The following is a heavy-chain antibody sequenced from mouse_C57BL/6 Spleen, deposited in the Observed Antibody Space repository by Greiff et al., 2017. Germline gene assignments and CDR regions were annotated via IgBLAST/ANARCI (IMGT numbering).Heavy chain of an antibody. Sequence: EVQLVESGEGLVKPGGSLKLSCAASGFTFSSYAMSWVRQTPEKRLEWVAYISSGGDYIYYADTVKGRFTISRDNARNTLYLQMSSLKSEDTAMYYCTRDPHGYYPFAYWGQGTLVTVSA. CDR1: GFTFSSYA. CDR2: ISSGGDYI. D-gene: IGHD2-3*01. V-gene: IGHV5-9-1*02. CDR3: TRDPHGYYPFAY. J-gene: IGHJ3*01.